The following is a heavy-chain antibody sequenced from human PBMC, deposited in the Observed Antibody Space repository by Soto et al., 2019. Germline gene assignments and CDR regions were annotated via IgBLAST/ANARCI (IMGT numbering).Heavy chain of an antibody. CDR2: ISYDGSNK. CDR3: ATDCSSTSCYTEGRLDYGMDV. Sequence: QVQLVESGGGVVQPGRSLRLSCAASGFTFSSSGMHWVRQAPGKGLEWVAVISYDGSNKYYADSVKGRFTISRDNSKNTLYLQMNSLRAEDTAVYYCATDCSSTSCYTEGRLDYGMDVWGQGTTVTVSS. D-gene: IGHD2-2*02. V-gene: IGHV3-30*03. CDR1: GFTFSSSG. J-gene: IGHJ6*02.